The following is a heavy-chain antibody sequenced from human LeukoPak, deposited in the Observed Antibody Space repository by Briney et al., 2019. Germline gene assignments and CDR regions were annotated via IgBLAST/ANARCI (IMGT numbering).Heavy chain of an antibody. J-gene: IGHJ5*02. CDR1: GFTFSSYA. V-gene: IGHV3-23*01. CDR3: ARDRYGSVAWFDP. Sequence: GGSLRLSCAASGFTFSSYAMSWVRQAPGKGLEWLSAISGSGGSIYYADSVKGRFTISRDNAKNSLYLQMNSLRAEDTAVYYCARDRYGSVAWFDPWGQGTLVTVSS. CDR2: ISGSGGSI. D-gene: IGHD3-10*01.